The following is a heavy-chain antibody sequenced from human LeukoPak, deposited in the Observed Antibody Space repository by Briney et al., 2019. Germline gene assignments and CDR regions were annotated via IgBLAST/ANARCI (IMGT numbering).Heavy chain of an antibody. CDR1: GGSISTYY. CDR3: ARVHIVYYYGMDV. J-gene: IGHJ6*02. CDR2: IYYSGST. Sequence: SETLSLTCTVSGGSISTYYWSWIRQPPGKGLEWIGYIYYSGSTNYNPSLKSRVTISVDTSKNQFSLRLSSVTTADTAVYYCARVHIVYYYGMDVWGQGTTVTVSS. V-gene: IGHV4-59*01. D-gene: IGHD3-16*02.